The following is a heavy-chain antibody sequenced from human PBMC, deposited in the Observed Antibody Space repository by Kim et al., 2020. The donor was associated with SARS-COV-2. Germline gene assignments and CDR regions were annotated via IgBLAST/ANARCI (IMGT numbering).Heavy chain of an antibody. V-gene: IGHV3-33*06. J-gene: IGHJ4*02. D-gene: IGHD2-21*02. CDR3: AKGVEAYCGGDCSHALDY. CDR1: GFTFSSYG. CDR2: IWYDGSKK. Sequence: GGSLRLSCAASGFTFSSYGMHWVRQAPGKGLEWVAVIWYDGSKKYYADSLKGRFTISRDNSKNTVDLQMNSLSAEDTAVYYCAKGVEAYCGGDCSHALDYWGQGTLVTVSS.